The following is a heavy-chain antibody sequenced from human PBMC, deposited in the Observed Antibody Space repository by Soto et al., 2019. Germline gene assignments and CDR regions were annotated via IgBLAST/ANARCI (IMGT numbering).Heavy chain of an antibody. D-gene: IGHD6-13*01. CDR2: ISPNNRNT. CDR1: GSTFTTYY. Sequence: ASVEVSCKASGSTFTTYYIHWVRQAPGQGLEWMGMISPNNRNTNYAQRFHGRVTMTRDSSTATVYMELSSLRFEDTAVYYCARESPGTCYFDYWGLGTLVTVSS. CDR3: ARESPGTCYFDY. J-gene: IGHJ4*02. V-gene: IGHV1-46*01.